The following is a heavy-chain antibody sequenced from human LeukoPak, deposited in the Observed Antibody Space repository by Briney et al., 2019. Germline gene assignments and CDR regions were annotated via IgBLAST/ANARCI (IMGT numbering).Heavy chain of an antibody. V-gene: IGHV1-69*04. CDR2: IIPILGIA. CDR3: ARPRPDYGDYEFDY. J-gene: IGHJ4*02. Sequence: ASVKVSCKASGGTFSSYAISWVRQAPGQGLEWMGRIIPILGIANYAQKFQGRVTITADKSTSTAYTELSSLRSEDTAVYYCARPRPDYGDYEFDYWGQGTLVTVSS. D-gene: IGHD4-17*01. CDR1: GGTFSSYA.